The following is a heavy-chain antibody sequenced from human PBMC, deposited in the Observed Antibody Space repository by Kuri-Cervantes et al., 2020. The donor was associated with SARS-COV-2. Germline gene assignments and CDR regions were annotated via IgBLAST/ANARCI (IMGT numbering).Heavy chain of an antibody. CDR1: GFTFSSYE. J-gene: IGHJ6*02. V-gene: IGHV3-48*03. CDR2: ISSSGSII. CDR3: AREGYYEPTDMDV. D-gene: IGHD3-22*01. Sequence: LSLTCAASGFTFSSYEMNWVRQAPGKRLEWVSYISSSGSIIYYADSVKGRFTISRDNAKNSLYLQMNSLRAEDTAVYYCAREGYYEPTDMDVWGQGTTVTVSS.